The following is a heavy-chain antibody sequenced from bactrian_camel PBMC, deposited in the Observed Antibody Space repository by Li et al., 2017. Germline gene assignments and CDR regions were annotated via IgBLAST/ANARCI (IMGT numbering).Heavy chain of an antibody. D-gene: IGHD6*01. J-gene: IGHJ4*01. CDR3: VRDSTVVPGPL. V-gene: IGHV3S55*01. CDR2: IRRDDLA. Sequence: HVQLVESGGDSVQAGGSLRLSCAISGYTYSAYCMAWFRQGPGNEREAVAAIRRDDLAAYTDSVKGRFTISKDNAETTLYLQMNSLKPEDTAVYFCVRDSTVVPGPLWGRGTQVTVSS. CDR1: GYTYSAYC.